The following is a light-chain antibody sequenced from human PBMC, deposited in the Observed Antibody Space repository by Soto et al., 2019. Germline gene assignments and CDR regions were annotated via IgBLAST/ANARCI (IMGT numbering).Light chain of an antibody. J-gene: IGLJ2*01. Sequence: QSVLTQPPSVSGAPGQRVTISCTGSSSNIGAGYHVHWYQHLPGTAPKVLIYGDTNRPSGVPDRFSGSKSGTSASLAITGLQAEDEADYYCQSYDSSPSGSRVFGGGTKLTVL. V-gene: IGLV1-40*01. CDR2: GDT. CDR3: QSYDSSPSGSRV. CDR1: SSNIGAGYH.